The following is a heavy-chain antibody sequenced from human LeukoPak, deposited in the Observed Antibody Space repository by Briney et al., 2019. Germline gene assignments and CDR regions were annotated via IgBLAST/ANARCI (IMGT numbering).Heavy chain of an antibody. V-gene: IGHV3-30-3*01. CDR2: TSYDGSNK. CDR3: ARGSGTYYPFDH. CDR1: GFTLSSYG. J-gene: IGHJ4*02. Sequence: GGSLRLSCAASGFTLSSYGMHWVRQAPGKGLEWVAVTSYDGSNKYYADSVKGRFTISRDNSKSTVSLQMNSLRAEDTAVYYCARGSGTYYPFDHWGQGTLVTVSS. D-gene: IGHD1-26*01.